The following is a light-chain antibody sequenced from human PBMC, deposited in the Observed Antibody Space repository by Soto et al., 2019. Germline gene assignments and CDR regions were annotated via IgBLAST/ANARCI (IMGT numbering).Light chain of an antibody. J-gene: IGKJ1*01. CDR1: RGVSANY. CDR2: GAS. Sequence: NFLTQYPGNLSLSPGEGATLSCGASRGVSANYLAWYQQKPGQAPTLLIYGASIRAAGIPDRFSGSVSGTDGTITIRRLENEDGAVYDCQQSGSSTRTFGQGTKVDIK. V-gene: IGKV3-20*01. CDR3: QQSGSSTRT.